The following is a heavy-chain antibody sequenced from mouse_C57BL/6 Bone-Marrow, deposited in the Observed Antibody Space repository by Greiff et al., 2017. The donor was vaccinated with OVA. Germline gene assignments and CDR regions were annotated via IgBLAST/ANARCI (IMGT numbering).Heavy chain of an antibody. CDR1: GFNIKDDY. D-gene: IGHD2-1*01. CDR3: TSYGNFGY. Sequence: VQLQQSGAELVRPGASVKLSCTASGFNIKDDYMHWVKQRPEQGLERIGWIDPENGDTEYASKFQGKATITADTSSNTAYLQLSSLTSEDTAVYYCTSYGNFGYLGQGTTLTVSS. CDR2: IDPENGDT. V-gene: IGHV14-4*01. J-gene: IGHJ2*01.